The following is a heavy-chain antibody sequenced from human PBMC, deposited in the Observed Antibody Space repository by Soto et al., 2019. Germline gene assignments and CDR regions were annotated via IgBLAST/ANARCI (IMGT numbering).Heavy chain of an antibody. J-gene: IGHJ4*02. CDR2: IKTDGSST. Sequence: EVQLVESGGGLVQPGGSLRLSCAVSGFTFSSYWMHWVRQAPGKGLVWVSRIKTDGSSTNYADSVKGQFTISRDNAKNTLYLQLNSLRAEDTAVYYCARVGSGSYWFDYWGQGTLVTVSS. CDR3: ARVGSGSYWFDY. D-gene: IGHD1-26*01. V-gene: IGHV3-74*01. CDR1: GFTFSSYW.